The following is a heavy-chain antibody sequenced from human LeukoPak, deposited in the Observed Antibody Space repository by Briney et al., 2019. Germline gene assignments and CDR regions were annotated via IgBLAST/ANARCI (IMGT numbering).Heavy chain of an antibody. Sequence: GGSLRLSCAASGFTFSSYGMHWVRQAPGKGLEWVAVISYDGSNKYYADSVKGRFTISRDDAKSSLYLQMNSLRAEDTAVYYCARRNAMDVWGQGTTVIVFS. J-gene: IGHJ6*02. CDR3: ARRNAMDV. CDR1: GFTFSSYG. V-gene: IGHV3-30*03. CDR2: ISYDGSNK.